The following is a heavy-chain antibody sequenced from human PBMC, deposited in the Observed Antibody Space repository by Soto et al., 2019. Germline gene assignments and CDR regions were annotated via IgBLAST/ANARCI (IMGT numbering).Heavy chain of an antibody. J-gene: IGHJ6*02. V-gene: IGHV3-7*03. CDR3: AKGLGPAADFAMDV. CDR1: GISFSRCL. D-gene: IGHD2-2*01. CDR2: ISQDGTDT. Sequence: GGSLRLSCGASGISFSRCLMSWVRQAPGKGLEWVASISQDGTDTDYVDSVKGRFAISRDNPKNSLYLQMNSLRAEDTAVYYCAKGLGPAADFAMDVWGQGTTVTVSS.